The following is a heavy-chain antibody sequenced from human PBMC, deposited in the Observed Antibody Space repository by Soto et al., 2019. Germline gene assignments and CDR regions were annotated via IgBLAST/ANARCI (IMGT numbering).Heavy chain of an antibody. Sequence: ASVKVSCKASVFSVDTTYCIHWVRRAPGQGLEWMGSINPNSGDANYAQNFQGRVTMTRDTSISTAYMEVSSLTSDDTAVYYCGSTRRGPSPDVGPWAHGTVVTVSS. J-gene: IGHJ5*02. V-gene: IGHV1-2*02. CDR2: INPNSGDA. CDR1: VFSVDTTYC. D-gene: IGHD2-15*01. CDR3: GSTRRGPSPDVGP.